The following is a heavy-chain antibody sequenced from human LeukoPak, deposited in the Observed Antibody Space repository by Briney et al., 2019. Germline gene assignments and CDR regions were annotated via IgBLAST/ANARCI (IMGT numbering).Heavy chain of an antibody. J-gene: IGHJ4*02. CDR2: IFYTGST. V-gene: IGHV4-59*08. CDR3: ARGRRYYDSSGRYFDF. Sequence: SETLSLTCTVSGGSLNDYHWSWIRQPPGKGLEYIGYIFYTGSTNYHPSLKSRVSISIDKSRNRFSLRLSSVTATDMAVYFCARGRRYYDSSGRYFDFWGQGSLVTVSS. CDR1: GGSLNDYH. D-gene: IGHD3-22*01.